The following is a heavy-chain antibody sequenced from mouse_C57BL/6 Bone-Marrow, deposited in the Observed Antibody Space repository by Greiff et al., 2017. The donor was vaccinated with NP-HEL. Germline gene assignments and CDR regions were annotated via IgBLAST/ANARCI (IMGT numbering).Heavy chain of an antibody. CDR1: GFTFSSYA. J-gene: IGHJ2*01. CDR2: ISDGGSYT. CDR3: AREGGYPYYFDY. Sequence: EVQGVESGGGLVKPGGSLKLSCAASGFTFSSYAMSWVRQTPEKRLEWVATISDGGSYTYYPDNVKGRFPISRDNAKNNLYLQMSHLKSEDTAMYYCAREGGYPYYFDYWGQGTTLTVSS. V-gene: IGHV5-4*01. D-gene: IGHD2-2*01.